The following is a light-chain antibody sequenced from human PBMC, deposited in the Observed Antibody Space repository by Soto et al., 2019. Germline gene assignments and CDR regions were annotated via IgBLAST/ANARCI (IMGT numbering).Light chain of an antibody. V-gene: IGLV2-23*01. CDR2: EGS. J-gene: IGLJ3*02. CDR1: SSDVGSYNL. CDR3: CAYAGSYTWV. Sequence: QSALTQPASVSGSPGQSITVSCTGTSSDVGSYNLVSWYQQHPGKAPKLMIYEGSKRPSGVSNRFSGSKSGNTASLTISGLQADDEADYYCCAYAGSYTWVFGGGTKLTVL.